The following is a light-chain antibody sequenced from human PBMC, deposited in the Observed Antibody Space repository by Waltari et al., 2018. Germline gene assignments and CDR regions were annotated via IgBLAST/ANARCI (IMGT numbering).Light chain of an antibody. Sequence: NFMLTQPHSVSESPGKTITISCTRSSGSIGSGYVQWYQQRPCSSPTTMIYEDKKRPSGVPDRFSGSIDSSSNSASLTISGLKTEDEADYYCQSFDSTNPWVFGGGTKLTVL. J-gene: IGLJ3*02. V-gene: IGLV6-57*01. CDR3: QSFDSTNPWV. CDR2: EDK. CDR1: SGSIGSGY.